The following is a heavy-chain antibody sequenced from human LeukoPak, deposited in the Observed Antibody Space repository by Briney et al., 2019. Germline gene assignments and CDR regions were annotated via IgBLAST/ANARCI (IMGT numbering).Heavy chain of an antibody. D-gene: IGHD5-18*01. CDR3: ARGDGREGVDTAMAYF. CDR2: ISSSSSYI. J-gene: IGHJ4*02. Sequence: GGSLRLSCAASGFTFSSYAMSWVRQAPGKGLEWVSSISSSSSYIYYADSVKGRFTISRDNAKNSLYLQMNSLRAEDTAVYYCARGDGREGVDTAMAYFWGQGTLVTVSS. CDR1: GFTFSSYA. V-gene: IGHV3-21*01.